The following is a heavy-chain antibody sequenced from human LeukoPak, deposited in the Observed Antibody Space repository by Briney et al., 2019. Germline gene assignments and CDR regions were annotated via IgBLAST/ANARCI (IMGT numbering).Heavy chain of an antibody. D-gene: IGHD5-18*01. CDR1: GGSISSSSYY. V-gene: IGHV4-61*01. CDR3: ARDRKGQLSLNP. J-gene: IGHJ5*02. CDR2: IYYSGST. Sequence: SETLSLTCTVSGGSISSSSYYWSWIRQPPGKGLEWIGYIYYSGSTNYNPSLKSRVTISVDTSKNQFSLKLSSVTAADTAVYYCARDRKGQLSLNPWGQGNLVTVSS.